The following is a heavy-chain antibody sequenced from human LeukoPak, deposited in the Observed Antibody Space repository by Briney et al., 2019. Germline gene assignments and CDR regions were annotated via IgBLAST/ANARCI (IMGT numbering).Heavy chain of an antibody. CDR3: ARVGKAVVTAAYYYYYYMDV. V-gene: IGHV3-30*03. J-gene: IGHJ6*03. D-gene: IGHD2-21*02. CDR1: GFTFSSYS. Sequence: GGSLRLSCAASGFTFSSYSIHWVRQAPGKGLEWVAVISYDGSNKYYADSVKGRFTISRDNSKNTLYLEMNSLRTEDTAVYYCARVGKAVVTAAYYYYYYMDVWGKGTTVTISS. CDR2: ISYDGSNK.